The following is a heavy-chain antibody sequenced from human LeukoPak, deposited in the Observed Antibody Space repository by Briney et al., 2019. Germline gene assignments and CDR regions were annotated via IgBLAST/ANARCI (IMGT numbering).Heavy chain of an antibody. Sequence: GGSLRLSCAASGFTFSDYYMSWIRQAPGKGLERVSYISSSGSTIYYADSVKGRFTISRDNAKNSLYLQMNSLRAEDTAVYYCASCQVVAATVPWGQGTLVTVSS. CDR1: GFTFSDYY. J-gene: IGHJ4*02. CDR2: ISSSGSTI. D-gene: IGHD2-15*01. V-gene: IGHV3-11*04. CDR3: ASCQVVAATVP.